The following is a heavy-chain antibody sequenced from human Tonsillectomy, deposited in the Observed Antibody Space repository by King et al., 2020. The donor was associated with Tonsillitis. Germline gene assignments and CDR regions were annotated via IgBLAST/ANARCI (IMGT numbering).Heavy chain of an antibody. D-gene: IGHD3-22*01. V-gene: IGHV3-9*01. CDR3: AKDSEPYYYNSGMDV. CDR2: ISWNSGRI. Sequence: VQLVESGGGLVQPGRSLRLSCAASGFIFDEYAMHWVRQVPGKGLEWVSGISWNSGRIGYADSVKGRFTISRDNGKSSLYLQMNSLRAEDTALYYCAKDSEPYYYNSGMDVWGQGTTVTVSS. J-gene: IGHJ6*02. CDR1: GFIFDEYA.